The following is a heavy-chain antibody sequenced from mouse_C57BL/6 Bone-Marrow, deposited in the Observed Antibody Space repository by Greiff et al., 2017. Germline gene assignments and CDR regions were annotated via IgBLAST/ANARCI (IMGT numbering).Heavy chain of an antibody. Sequence: VQLKESGGGLVKPGGSLKLSCAASGFTFSSYAMSWVRQTPEKRLEWVATISDGGSYTYYPDNVKGRFTISRDNAKNNLYLQMSHLKSEDTAMYYCSRDLFYYGFAYWGQGTLVTVSA. CDR2: ISDGGSYT. V-gene: IGHV5-4*01. J-gene: IGHJ3*01. D-gene: IGHD2-1*01. CDR1: GFTFSSYA. CDR3: SRDLFYYGFAY.